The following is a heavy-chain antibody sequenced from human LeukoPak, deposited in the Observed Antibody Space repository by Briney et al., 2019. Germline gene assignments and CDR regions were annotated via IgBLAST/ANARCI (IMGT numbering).Heavy chain of an antibody. CDR2: ISGSSSTI. Sequence: GGSLRLSCAASGFTFRSYSMNWVRQAPGKGLEWVSYISGSSSTIYYADSVKGRFTISRDNAKNSLYLQMNGLRAEDTAIYYCTRDTGGSYLFDYWGQGTLVTVSS. D-gene: IGHD1-26*01. CDR3: TRDTGGSYLFDY. J-gene: IGHJ4*02. V-gene: IGHV3-48*01. CDR1: GFTFRSYS.